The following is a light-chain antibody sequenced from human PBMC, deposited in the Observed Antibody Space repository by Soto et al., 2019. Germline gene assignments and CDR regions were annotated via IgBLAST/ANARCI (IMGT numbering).Light chain of an antibody. CDR1: QSVSSSY. CDR2: GAS. J-gene: IGKJ1*01. V-gene: IGKV3-20*01. CDR3: HQYGSSPWT. Sequence: EIVLTQSPGTLSLSKGERATLSCRASQSVSSSYLAWSQQKPGQAPRLLIYGASSRATGIPDRFSGSGSGTDFTLTISRLEPEDFAVYFCHQYGSSPWTFGQVTKVDIK.